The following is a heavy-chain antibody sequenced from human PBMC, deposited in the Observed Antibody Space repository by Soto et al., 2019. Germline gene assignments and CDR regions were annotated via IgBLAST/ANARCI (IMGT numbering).Heavy chain of an antibody. Sequence: PGGSLRLSCAASGFTFSSYWMSWVRQAPGKGLEWVANIKQDGSEKYYVDSVKGRFTISRDNAKNSLYLQMDSLRAEDMAVYYCVSQSHYSSGYFFDYWGQGSLVTVSS. D-gene: IGHD3-22*01. V-gene: IGHV3-7*01. CDR1: GFTFSSYW. CDR2: IKQDGSEK. CDR3: VSQSHYSSGYFFDY. J-gene: IGHJ4*02.